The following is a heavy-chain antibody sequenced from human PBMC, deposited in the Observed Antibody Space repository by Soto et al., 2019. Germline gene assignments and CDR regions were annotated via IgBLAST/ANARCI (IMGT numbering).Heavy chain of an antibody. CDR3: ATEGVSVPARTFEY. J-gene: IGHJ4*02. D-gene: IGHD2-2*01. Sequence: QVQLVQSGAEVLNPGSSLKVSCKASGDTLGSFAFSWVRQAPGQGLEWLGGIIPILRSVSHAQRFKGRLTPTADESSRTVFMELTRLTSEYTADYYGATEGVSVPARTFEYWGQGTLVTVSS. V-gene: IGHV1-69*01. CDR1: GDTLGSFA. CDR2: IIPILRSV.